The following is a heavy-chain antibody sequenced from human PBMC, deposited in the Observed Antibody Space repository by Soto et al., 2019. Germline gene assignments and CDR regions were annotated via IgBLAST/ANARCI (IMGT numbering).Heavy chain of an antibody. CDR3: ARADIVATRTLDY. V-gene: IGHV1-18*01. Sequence: GASVKVSFKASGYTFTSYGVSWVRQAPGQGLEWVAWISAYNGDVNFAQSVQGRVTMTTDTSTSTGYIELRSLRSDDTAVYYCARADIVATRTLDYWGQGTLVTVSS. CDR1: GYTFTSYG. D-gene: IGHD5-12*01. J-gene: IGHJ4*02. CDR2: ISAYNGDV.